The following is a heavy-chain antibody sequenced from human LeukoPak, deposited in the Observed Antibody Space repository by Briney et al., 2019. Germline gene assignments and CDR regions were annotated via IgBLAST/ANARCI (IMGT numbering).Heavy chain of an antibody. D-gene: IGHD3-9*01. CDR1: GGSVSSGSYY. CDR3: ARDYDILTGSFDI. V-gene: IGHV4-61*01. Sequence: SETLSLTCTVSGGSVSSGSYYWSWIRQPPGKGLEWLAYIYYTGSTNYNPSLKSRVTISVDTSKNQFSLKLRSVTAADTAVYYCARDYDILTGSFDIWGQGTMVTVSS. CDR2: IYYTGST. J-gene: IGHJ3*02.